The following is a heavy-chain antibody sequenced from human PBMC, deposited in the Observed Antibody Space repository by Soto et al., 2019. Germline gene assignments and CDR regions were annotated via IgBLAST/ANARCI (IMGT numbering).Heavy chain of an antibody. CDR2: IWYDGSNK. J-gene: IGHJ4*02. V-gene: IGHV3-33*01. Sequence: QVQLVESGGGVVQPGRSLRLSCAASGFTFSSYGMHLVRQAPGKGLEWVAVIWYDGSNKYYADSVKGRFTISRDNSKNTLYLQMNSLRAEDTAVYYCAREGATMGYFDYWGQGTLVTVSS. D-gene: IGHD1-26*01. CDR3: AREGATMGYFDY. CDR1: GFTFSSYG.